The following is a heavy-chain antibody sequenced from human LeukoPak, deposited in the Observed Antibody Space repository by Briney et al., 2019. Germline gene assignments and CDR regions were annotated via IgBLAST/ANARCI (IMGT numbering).Heavy chain of an antibody. D-gene: IGHD3-10*01. V-gene: IGHV4-39*02. CDR3: ARDTYDYGSGSSANNFDY. J-gene: IGHJ4*02. CDR1: GDSITSSSFF. Sequence: SETLSLTCTVSGDSITSSSFFWDCIRQPPGRGLEWIGNISYSGGTNYNPSHQSRVTISVDTSKNQFSLKLSSVTAADTAVYYCARDTYDYGSGSSANNFDYWGQGTLVTVSS. CDR2: ISYSGGT.